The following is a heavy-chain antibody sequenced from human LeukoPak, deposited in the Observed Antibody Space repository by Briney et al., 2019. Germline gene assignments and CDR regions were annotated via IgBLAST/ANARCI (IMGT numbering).Heavy chain of an antibody. V-gene: IGHV3-30-3*01. CDR3: AREWFGESDGMDV. D-gene: IGHD3-10*01. CDR2: ISYDGSNK. Sequence: GGSLRLSRAASGFTFSSYAMHWVRQAPGKGLEWVAVISYDGSNKYYADSVKGRFTISRDNSKNTLYLQMNSLRAEDTAVYYCAREWFGESDGMDVWGQGTTVTVSS. J-gene: IGHJ6*02. CDR1: GFTFSSYA.